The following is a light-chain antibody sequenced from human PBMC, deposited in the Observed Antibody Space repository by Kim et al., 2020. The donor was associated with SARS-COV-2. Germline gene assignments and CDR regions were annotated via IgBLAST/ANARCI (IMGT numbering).Light chain of an antibody. CDR3: QQYGTSPET. CDR1: QSDSSNF. Sequence: ENVLMQSPGTLSLSPGERATLSCRASQSDSSNFLAWYQQKGGQAPRLLIYSASSRASGIPDRFSGSGSGTDFTLTISTLEPEDFAVYYCQQYGTSPETFGQGTKVDIK. CDR2: SAS. V-gene: IGKV3-20*01. J-gene: IGKJ1*01.